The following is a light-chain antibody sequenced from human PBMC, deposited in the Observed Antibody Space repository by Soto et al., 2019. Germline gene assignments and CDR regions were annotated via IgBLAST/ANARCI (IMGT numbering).Light chain of an antibody. V-gene: IGKV3-15*01. J-gene: IGKJ4*01. CDR1: QTVTNK. CDR2: DAS. CDR3: QQYNDWPVT. Sequence: EKVMTQSPATLSVSPGERVELSCRATQTVTNKVAWYQQKPGQAPRLLIYDASIRATGIPARFSGSGSGTEFTLTISSLQSEDFVLYYCQQYNDWPVTFGGGTKVEIK.